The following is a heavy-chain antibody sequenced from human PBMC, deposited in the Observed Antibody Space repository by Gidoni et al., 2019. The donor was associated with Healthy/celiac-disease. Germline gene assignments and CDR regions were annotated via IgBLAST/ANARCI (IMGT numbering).Heavy chain of an antibody. V-gene: IGHV4-34*01. D-gene: IGHD3-10*01. CDR1: GGSFSGYY. J-gene: IGHJ4*02. CDR2: ITHSGST. CDR3: AALLWFEDY. Sequence: QVQLQQWGAGLLKPSDTLSLTCAVYGGSFSGYYWSWIRQPPGTGLEWIGEITHSGSTNYNPSLKSRVTRSVDTSKNQFSLKLSSVTAADTAVYYWAALLWFEDYWGQGTLVTVSS.